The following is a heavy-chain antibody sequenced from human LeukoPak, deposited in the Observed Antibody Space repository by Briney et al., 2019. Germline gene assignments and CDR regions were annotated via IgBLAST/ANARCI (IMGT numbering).Heavy chain of an antibody. J-gene: IGHJ4*02. CDR3: ARDKSSGWYSGDLDY. Sequence: AASVKVSCKASGGTFSSYAISWVRQAPGQGLEWMGGIIPIFGTANYAQKFQGRVTITTDESTSTAHMELSSLRSEDTAVYYCARDKSSGWYSGDLDYWGQGTLVTVSS. D-gene: IGHD6-19*01. V-gene: IGHV1-69*05. CDR2: IIPIFGTA. CDR1: GGTFSSYA.